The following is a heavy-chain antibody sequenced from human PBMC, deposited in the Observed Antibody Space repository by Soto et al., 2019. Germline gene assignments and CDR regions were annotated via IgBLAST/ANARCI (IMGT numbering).Heavy chain of an antibody. D-gene: IGHD4-17*01. V-gene: IGHV3-43*01. CDR3: AKDMDYGDAFDI. Sequence: GGSLRLSCAASGFTFDDYTMHWVRQAPGKGLEWVSLISWDGGSTYYADSVKGRFTISRDNSKNSLYLQMNSLRTEDTALYYCAKDMDYGDAFDIWGQGTMVTVSS. CDR1: GFTFDDYT. CDR2: ISWDGGST. J-gene: IGHJ3*02.